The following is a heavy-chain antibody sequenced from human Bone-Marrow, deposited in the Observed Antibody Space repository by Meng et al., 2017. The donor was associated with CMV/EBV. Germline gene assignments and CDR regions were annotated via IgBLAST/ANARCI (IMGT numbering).Heavy chain of an antibody. V-gene: IGHV1-18*01. Sequence: QVWQAVAEVKKPGASVKVSCQASGYTFTCYGISWVRQAPGQGLEWMGWISAYNGNTNYAQKLQGRVTMTTDTSTSTAYMELRSLRSDDTAVYYCARDHLYGYYFDYWGQGTLVTVSS. CDR2: ISAYNGNT. CDR1: GYTFTCYG. CDR3: ARDHLYGYYFDY. J-gene: IGHJ4*02. D-gene: IGHD5-18*01.